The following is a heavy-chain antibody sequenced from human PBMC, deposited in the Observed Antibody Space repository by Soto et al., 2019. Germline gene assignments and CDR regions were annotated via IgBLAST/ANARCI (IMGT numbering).Heavy chain of an antibody. CDR1: GITFSSYG. Sequence: LRLSCAASGITFSSYGMQWVRQAPGKGLEWVAVISYDGTNKYYGDSVKGRFSISRDNSKNTLYLQMNSLRAEDTAAYYCAKGLGWRVLGDAFDIWGQGTMVTVSS. CDR3: AKGLGWRVLGDAFDI. CDR2: ISYDGTNK. J-gene: IGHJ3*02. D-gene: IGHD3-16*01. V-gene: IGHV3-30*18.